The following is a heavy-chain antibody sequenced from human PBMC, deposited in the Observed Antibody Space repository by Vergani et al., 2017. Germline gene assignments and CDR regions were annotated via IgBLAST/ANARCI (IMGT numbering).Heavy chain of an antibody. CDR3: ARHDHSSSENAFDI. Sequence: EVPLVQSGAEVKKPGASLKISCKGSGYSFTSYWIGWVRQMPGKGLEWMGIIYPGDSDTRYSPSFQGQGTISADKSISAAYLQWSSLKASDTAMYYCARHDHSSSENAFDIWGQGTMVTVSS. CDR1: GYSFTSYW. CDR2: IYPGDSDT. D-gene: IGHD6-6*01. J-gene: IGHJ3*02. V-gene: IGHV5-51*01.